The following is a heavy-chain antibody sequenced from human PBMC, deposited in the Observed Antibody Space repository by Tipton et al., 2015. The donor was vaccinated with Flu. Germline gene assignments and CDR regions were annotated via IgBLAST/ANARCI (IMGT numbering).Heavy chain of an antibody. V-gene: IGHV4-38-2*01. CDR1: GDSIISYY. J-gene: IGHJ4*02. Sequence: TLSLTCGVSGDSIISYYWHWIRQTPGKGLEWIGNIYHSGRTYYNPSLKSRVTISVDTSKNQFSLKLSSVTAADTALYYCAGNNSYDSSGYYYSLDYWGQGTLVTVSS. CDR2: IYHSGRT. CDR3: AGNNSYDSSGYYYSLDY. D-gene: IGHD3-22*01.